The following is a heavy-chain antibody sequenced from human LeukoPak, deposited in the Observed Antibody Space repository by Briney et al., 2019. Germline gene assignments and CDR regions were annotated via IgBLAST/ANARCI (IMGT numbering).Heavy chain of an antibody. J-gene: IGHJ6*03. D-gene: IGHD3-10*01. Sequence: SETLSLTCTVSGGSISSSSYYWGWIRQPPGKGLEWIGSIYYSGSTYYNPSLKSRVTISVDTSKNQFSLKLSSVTAADTAVYYCARRAFREFVYYYYMDVWGKGTTVTVSS. CDR1: GGSISSSSYY. CDR3: ARRAFREFVYYYYMDV. V-gene: IGHV4-39*01. CDR2: IYYSGST.